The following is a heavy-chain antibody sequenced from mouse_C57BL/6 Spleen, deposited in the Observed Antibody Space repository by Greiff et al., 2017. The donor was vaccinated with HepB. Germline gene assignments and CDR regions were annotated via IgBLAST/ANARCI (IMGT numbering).Heavy chain of an antibody. CDR2: FYPGSGSI. V-gene: IGHV1-62-2*01. CDR3: ARHEDSYDYDGEVPFAY. CDR1: GYTFTEYT. J-gene: IGHJ3*01. D-gene: IGHD2-4*01. Sequence: VQGVESGAELVKPGASVKLSCKASGYTFTEYTIHWVKQRSGQGLEWIGWFYPGSGSIKYNEKFKDKATLTADKSSSTVYMELSRLTSEDSAVYFCARHEDSYDYDGEVPFAYWGQGTLVTVSA.